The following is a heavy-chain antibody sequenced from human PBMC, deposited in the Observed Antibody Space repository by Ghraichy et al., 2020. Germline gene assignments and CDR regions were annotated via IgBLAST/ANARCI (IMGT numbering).Heavy chain of an antibody. CDR3: ARDRSSGWFDY. D-gene: IGHD6-19*01. V-gene: IGHV3-53*01. CDR2: IYSGGST. CDR1: GFTVSSNY. J-gene: IGHJ5*01. Sequence: GGSLRLSCAASGFTVSSNYMSWVRQAPGKGLGWVSVIYSGGSTYYADSVKGRFTISRDNSKNTLYLQMNSLRAEDTAVYYCARDRSSGWFDYWGQGTLVTVSS.